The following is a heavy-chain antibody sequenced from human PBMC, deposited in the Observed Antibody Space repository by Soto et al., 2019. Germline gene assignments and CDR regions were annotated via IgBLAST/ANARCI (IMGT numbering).Heavy chain of an antibody. CDR2: IWDDGNNK. CDR3: AREKTDYFYGMDV. CDR1: GFTFSDYG. J-gene: IGHJ6*02. V-gene: IGHV3-33*01. Sequence: GGSLRLSCAASGFTFSDYGMHWVRQAPGKGLEWVAVIWDDGNNKYYPDSVKGRFTISRDNSKNTLYLQLNSLRAGDTAVYYCAREKTDYFYGMDVWGQGTTVTVSS.